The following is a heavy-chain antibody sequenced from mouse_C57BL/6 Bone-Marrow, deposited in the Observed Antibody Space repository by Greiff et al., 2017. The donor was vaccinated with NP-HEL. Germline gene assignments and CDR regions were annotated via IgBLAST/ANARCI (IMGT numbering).Heavy chain of an antibody. D-gene: IGHD1-1*02. CDR2: INPSTGGT. V-gene: IGHV1-42*01. CDR1: GYSFTGYY. J-gene: IGHJ1*03. Sequence: VQLQQSGPELVKPGASVKISCKASGYSFTGYYMNWVKQSPEKSLEWIGEINPSTGGTTYNQKFKAKATLTVDKSSSTAYMPLKSLTSEDSAVYYCARCGNYWYFDVWGTGTTVTVSS. CDR3: ARCGNYWYFDV.